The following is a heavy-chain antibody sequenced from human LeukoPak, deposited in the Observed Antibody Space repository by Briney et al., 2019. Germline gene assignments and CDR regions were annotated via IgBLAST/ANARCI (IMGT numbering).Heavy chain of an antibody. CDR2: IYHSGST. V-gene: IGHV4-4*02. Sequence: SETLSLTCTVSGGSISSSSWWIWVRQPPGKGLEWIGEIYHSGSTSYSPSLKSRVIISVDKSKNQFSLKLSSVTAADAAVYYCARDTRSYDTSGYYYFDYWGQGALVTVSS. D-gene: IGHD3-22*01. J-gene: IGHJ4*02. CDR3: ARDTRSYDTSGYYYFDY. CDR1: GGSISSSSW.